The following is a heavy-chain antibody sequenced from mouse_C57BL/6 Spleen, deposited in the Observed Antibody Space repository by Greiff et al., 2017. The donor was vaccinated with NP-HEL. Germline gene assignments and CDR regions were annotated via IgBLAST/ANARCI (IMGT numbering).Heavy chain of an antibody. CDR1: GYTLTSYG. J-gene: IGHJ2*01. V-gene: IGHV1-81*01. CDR3: ARGGTTVVAFDY. CDR2: LYPRSGNT. D-gene: IGHD1-1*01. Sequence: VPLQESGAELARPGASVKLSCKASGYTLTSYGISWVKQRTGQGLAWIGELYPRSGNTYYNEKFKGKATLTADKTSSRAYMELRSLTSEDSAVYFCARGGTTVVAFDYWGQGTTLTVSS.